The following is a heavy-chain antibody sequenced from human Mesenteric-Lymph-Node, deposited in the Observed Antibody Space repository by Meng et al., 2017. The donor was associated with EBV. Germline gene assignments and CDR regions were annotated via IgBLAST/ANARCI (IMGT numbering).Heavy chain of an antibody. D-gene: IGHD1-26*01. V-gene: IGHV1-18*04. CDR3: ARDHSGSYVDY. CDR2: ISPYNGNT. J-gene: IGHJ4*02. CDR1: GYTFASYG. Sequence: QVKLVQSGADMKKPGASVKVSCKASGYTFASYGISWVRQAPGQGLEWMGWISPYNGNTNYAQKFQGRVSMTTDTSTSTADMELRSLRSDDTAVYYCARDHSGSYVDYWGQGTLVTVSS.